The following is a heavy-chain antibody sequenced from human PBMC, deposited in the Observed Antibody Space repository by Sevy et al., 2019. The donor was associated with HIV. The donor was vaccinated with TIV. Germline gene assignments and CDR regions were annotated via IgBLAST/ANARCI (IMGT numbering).Heavy chain of an antibody. CDR3: AKSLTTVTALYYFDY. V-gene: IGHV3-23*01. J-gene: IGHJ4*02. CDR2: ISGSGGST. Sequence: GVSLRLSCAASGFTFSSYAMSWVRQAPGKGLEWVSAISGSGGSTYYADSVKGRFTISRDNAKNTLYLQMNSLRAEDTAVYYCAKSLTTVTALYYFDYWGQGTLVTVSS. D-gene: IGHD4-4*01. CDR1: GFTFSSYA.